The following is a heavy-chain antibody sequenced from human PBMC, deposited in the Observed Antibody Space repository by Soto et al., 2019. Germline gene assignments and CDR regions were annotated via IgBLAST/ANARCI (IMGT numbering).Heavy chain of an antibody. CDR2: IIPIFGTA. V-gene: IGHV1-69*13. CDR3: ARLTTVTTSRDY. D-gene: IGHD4-17*01. J-gene: IGHJ4*02. CDR1: GGTFSSYA. Sequence: ASVKVSCKASGGTFSSYAISWVRQAPGQGLEWMGGIIPIFGTANYAQKFQGRVTITADESTSTAYMELSSLRSEDTAVHYCARLTTVTTSRDYWGQGTLVTVSS.